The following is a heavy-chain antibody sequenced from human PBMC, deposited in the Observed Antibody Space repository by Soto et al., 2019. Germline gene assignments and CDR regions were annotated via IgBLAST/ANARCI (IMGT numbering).Heavy chain of an antibody. D-gene: IGHD1-26*01. CDR1: GGTFSSYA. J-gene: IGHJ3*02. Sequence: SVKVSCKASGGTFSSYAISWVRQAPGQGLEWMGGIIPIFGTANYAQKFQGRVTITADESTSTAYMELSSLRSEDTAVYYCARDLDYWGSYHAHAFDIWGQGTMVTVSS. CDR2: IIPIFGTA. CDR3: ARDLDYWGSYHAHAFDI. V-gene: IGHV1-69*13.